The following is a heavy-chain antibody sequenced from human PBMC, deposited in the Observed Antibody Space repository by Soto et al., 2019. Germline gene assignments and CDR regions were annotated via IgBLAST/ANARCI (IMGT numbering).Heavy chain of an antibody. J-gene: IGHJ4*02. CDR1: GFTFSSYW. Sequence: GGSLRLSCAASGFTFSSYWMSWVRQAPGKGLEWVANIKQDGSGKYYVDSVKGRFTVSRDNAKNSLYLQMNSLRAEDTAVYYCARAKAVSHFDYWGQGTLVTVSS. CDR2: IKQDGSGK. CDR3: ARAKAVSHFDY. V-gene: IGHV3-7*01.